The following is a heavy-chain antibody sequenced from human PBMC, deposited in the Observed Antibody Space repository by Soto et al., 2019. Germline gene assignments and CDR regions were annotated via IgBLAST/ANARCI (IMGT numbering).Heavy chain of an antibody. CDR3: ARGLYYYYYMDV. CDR1: GDTFTSYD. CDR2: MNPNSGNT. J-gene: IGHJ6*03. V-gene: IGHV1-8*01. Sequence: GASVKVSCKASGDTFTSYDINWVRQATGQGLEWMGWMNPNSGNTGYAQKFQGRVTMTRNTSISTAYMELSSLRSEDTAVYYCARGLYYYYYMDVWGKGTTVTVSS.